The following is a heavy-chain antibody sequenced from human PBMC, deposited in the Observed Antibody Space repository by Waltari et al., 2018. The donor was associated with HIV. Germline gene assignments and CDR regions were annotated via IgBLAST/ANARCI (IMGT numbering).Heavy chain of an antibody. CDR2: ISAYNGNT. D-gene: IGHD2-15*01. CDR3: ARERAGNIVVVVAATGGYYYGMDV. Sequence: QVQLVQSGAEVKKPGASVKVSCKASGYTFTSYGISWVRQAPGQGLEWMGWISAYNGNTNYAQKLQGRVTRTTDTSTSTAYMELRSLRSDDTAVYYCARERAGNIVVVVAATGGYYYGMDVWGQGTTVTVSS. J-gene: IGHJ6*02. CDR1: GYTFTSYG. V-gene: IGHV1-18*01.